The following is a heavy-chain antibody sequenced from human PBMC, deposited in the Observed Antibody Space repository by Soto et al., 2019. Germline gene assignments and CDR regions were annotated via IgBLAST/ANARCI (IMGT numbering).Heavy chain of an antibody. Sequence: PGGSLRLSCAASGFTVSSNYMSWVRQAPGRGLEWVSVIYSGGSTYYADSVKGRFTISRDNSKNTLYLQMNSLRAEDTAVYYCARDRHYYDSSGGYYYYGMDVWGQGTTVTVSS. CDR1: GFTVSSNY. D-gene: IGHD3-22*01. CDR2: IYSGGST. V-gene: IGHV3-53*01. J-gene: IGHJ6*02. CDR3: ARDRHYYDSSGGYYYYGMDV.